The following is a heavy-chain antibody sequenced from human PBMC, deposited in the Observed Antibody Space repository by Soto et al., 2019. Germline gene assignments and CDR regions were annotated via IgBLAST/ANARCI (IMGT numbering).Heavy chain of an antibody. CDR2: ISGSGGST. V-gene: IGHV3-23*01. CDR3: AKECRITIFGVANYYFDY. Sequence: GGSLRLSCAASGFTFSSYAMSWVRQAPGKGLEWVSAISGSGGSTYYADSVKGRFTISRDNSKNTLYLQMNSLRAEDTAVYYCAKECRITIFGVANYYFDYWGQGTLVTVSS. J-gene: IGHJ4*02. CDR1: GFTFSSYA. D-gene: IGHD3-3*01.